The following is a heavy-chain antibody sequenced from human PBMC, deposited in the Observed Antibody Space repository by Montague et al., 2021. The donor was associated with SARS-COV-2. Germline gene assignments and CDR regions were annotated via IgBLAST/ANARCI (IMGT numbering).Heavy chain of an antibody. D-gene: IGHD3-10*01. CDR2: TYTSGST. V-gene: IGHV4-61*02. J-gene: IGHJ3*02. CDR3: ARDFRRFGDPRGAFEI. Sequence: TLSLTCTVSGGSISGGSYYWSWIRQPAGKGLEWIGRTYTSGSTNYNPSLKSRVTISVDTSKNQFSLKLSSVTAADTAVYYCARDFRRFGDPRGAFEIWGQGTMVTVSS. CDR1: GGSISGGSYY.